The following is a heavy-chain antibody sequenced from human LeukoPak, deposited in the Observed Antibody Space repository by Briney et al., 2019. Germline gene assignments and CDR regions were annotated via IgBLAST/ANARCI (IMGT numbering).Heavy chain of an antibody. Sequence: PGGSLRLSCGASGFTFSSHGMNWVRQASGKGLEWVSGISPSGGITYYTDSVKGRFTISRDNSKNTLYLQMNSLRAEDTAVYYCAKDGQMGRNYYDSSGYYEPDYWGQGTLVTVSS. CDR2: ISPSGGIT. D-gene: IGHD3-22*01. J-gene: IGHJ4*02. CDR1: GFTFSSHG. V-gene: IGHV3-23*01. CDR3: AKDGQMGRNYYDSSGYYEPDY.